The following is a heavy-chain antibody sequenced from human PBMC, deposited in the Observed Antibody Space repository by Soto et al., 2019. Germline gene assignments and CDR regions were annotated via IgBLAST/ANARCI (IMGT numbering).Heavy chain of an antibody. CDR2: ISYSGST. CDR1: GGPISSGNYY. Sequence: SETLYLTCTVSGGPISSGNYYWSWIRQPPGKGMEWIGFISYSGSTYYRKSLKSQVNISVDTSKSQISMNLSFVTAADTAVYYCATMGTPATGLYFFDYWGQGSLVTVSS. CDR3: ATMGTPATGLYFFDY. D-gene: IGHD2-15*01. J-gene: IGHJ4*02. V-gene: IGHV4-30-4*01.